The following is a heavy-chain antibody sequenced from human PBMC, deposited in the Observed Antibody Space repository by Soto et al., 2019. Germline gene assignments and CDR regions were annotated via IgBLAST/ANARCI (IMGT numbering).Heavy chain of an antibody. CDR1: GFTFGDYA. J-gene: IGHJ4*02. Sequence: GGSLRLSCTASGFTFGDYAMSWFRQAPGKGLEWVGFIRSKAYGGTTEYYADSVKGRFTISRDNPKNTLYLQMNSLRAEDTAVYYCAKGAQSSSSWFPNQPFDYWGQGTLVTVSS. V-gene: IGHV3-49*03. CDR3: AKGAQSSSSWFPNQPFDY. D-gene: IGHD6-13*01. CDR2: IRSKAYGGTT.